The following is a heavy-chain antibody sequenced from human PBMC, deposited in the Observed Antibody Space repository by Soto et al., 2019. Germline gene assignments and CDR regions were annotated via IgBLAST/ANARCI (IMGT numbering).Heavy chain of an antibody. Sequence: EVQLVESGGGSVQQGESLRLSCAASGFSFRDYDMHWVRQRKGKGLEWVSALGAARDPYYVGSVKGRFSVSRDNAQNSLFLQLNNLRVYDTAVYFCARAYLGRLPRRADYYYAMDVWGRGTTVTVSS. CDR1: GFSFRDYD. CDR3: ARAYLGRLPRRADYYYAMDV. J-gene: IGHJ6*02. D-gene: IGHD1-26*01. CDR2: LGAARDP. V-gene: IGHV3-13*05.